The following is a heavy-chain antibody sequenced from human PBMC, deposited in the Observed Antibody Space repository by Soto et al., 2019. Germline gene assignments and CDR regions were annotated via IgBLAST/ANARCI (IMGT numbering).Heavy chain of an antibody. CDR3: ARGGRGYSYATRWFDP. Sequence: PSETLSLTCTVSGGSISSYYWSWIRQPPGKGLEWIGYIYYSGSTNYNPSLKSRVTISVDTSKNRFSLKLSSVTAADTAVYYCARGGRGYSYATRWFDPWGQGTLVTVSS. V-gene: IGHV4-59*01. CDR1: GGSISSYY. CDR2: IYYSGST. J-gene: IGHJ5*02. D-gene: IGHD5-18*01.